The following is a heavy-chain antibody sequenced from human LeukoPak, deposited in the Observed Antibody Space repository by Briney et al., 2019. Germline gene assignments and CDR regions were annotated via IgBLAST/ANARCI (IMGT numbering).Heavy chain of an antibody. CDR2: TNNNGNVN. J-gene: IGHJ6*02. V-gene: IGHV3-7*01. CDR3: ARDDCSSTSCYEYYYYGMDV. D-gene: IGHD2-2*01. Sequence: GGSLRLSCAAPGFTFSGYWMNWARQAPGEGLGWGARTNNNGNVNYYVDSVKGRFTISRDNAKNSLYLQMNSLRAEDTAVYYCARDDCSSTSCYEYYYYGMDVWGQGTTVTVSS. CDR1: GFTFSGYW.